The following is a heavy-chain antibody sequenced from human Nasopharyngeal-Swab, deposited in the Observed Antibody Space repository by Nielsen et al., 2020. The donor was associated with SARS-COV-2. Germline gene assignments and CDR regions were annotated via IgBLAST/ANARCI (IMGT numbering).Heavy chain of an antibody. CDR1: GFTFSDYY. D-gene: IGHD6-13*01. J-gene: IGHJ4*02. V-gene: IGHV3-11*01. Sequence: GESLKISCAASGFTFSDYYMSWIRQAPGKGLEWVSYISSSGSTIYYADSVKGRFTISRDNAKNSLYLQMDSLRAEDTAVYYCARDGMWAIAAAGGFDYWGQGTLVTVSS. CDR2: ISSSGSTI. CDR3: ARDGMWAIAAAGGFDY.